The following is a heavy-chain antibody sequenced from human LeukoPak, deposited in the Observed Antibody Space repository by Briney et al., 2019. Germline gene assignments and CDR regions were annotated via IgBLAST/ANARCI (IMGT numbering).Heavy chain of an antibody. CDR2: IIPIFGTA. V-gene: IGHV1-69*05. CDR3: ARDAYDSSGYFTT. D-gene: IGHD3-22*01. Sequence: ASVKVSCKASGGTFSSYAISWVRQAPGQGLEWMGRIIPIFGTAHYAQKFQGRVTITTDESTSTAYMELSSLRSEDTAVYYCARDAYDSSGYFTTWGQGTLVTVSS. J-gene: IGHJ5*02. CDR1: GGTFSSYA.